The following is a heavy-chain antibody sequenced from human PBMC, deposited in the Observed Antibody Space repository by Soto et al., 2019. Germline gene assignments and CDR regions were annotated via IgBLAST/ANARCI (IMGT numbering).Heavy chain of an antibody. D-gene: IGHD1-1*01. CDR3: VHPCNSDNCTTL. J-gene: IGHJ4*02. Sequence: AGCLRLCGXAXGVSVSERYIGWVRQAPGKGLEWVSVIYSGGSTYYADSVKVRFTISRDNSNNTLSLQINSLRAEDSALYYCVHPCNSDNCTTLWRPRTLVTVSS. CDR1: GVSVSERY. V-gene: IGHV3-66*01. CDR2: IYSGGST.